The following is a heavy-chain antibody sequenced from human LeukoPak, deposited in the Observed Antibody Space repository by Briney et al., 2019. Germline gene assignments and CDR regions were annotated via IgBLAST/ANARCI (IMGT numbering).Heavy chain of an antibody. CDR3: AKGAYDYIEMGYFDY. D-gene: IGHD5-12*01. CDR2: IVASSGST. V-gene: IGHV3-23*01. CDR1: GFSISNSA. Sequence: PGGSLRLSYAASGFSISNSAMSWVRQAPGEGLEWVSLIVASSGSTFYADSVKGRFTISRDSSKNTLYLQMNSLRAEDMAVYYCAKGAYDYIEMGYFDYWGQGTLVTVSS. J-gene: IGHJ4*02.